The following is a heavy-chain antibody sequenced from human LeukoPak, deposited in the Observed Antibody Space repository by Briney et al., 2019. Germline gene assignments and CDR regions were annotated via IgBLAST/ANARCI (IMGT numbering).Heavy chain of an antibody. V-gene: IGHV3-11*06. CDR2: ISGSGSHT. D-gene: IGHD6-13*01. J-gene: IGHJ4*02. Sequence: GGSLRLSSAASGFTFSDYYMSWIRQAPGKGLEWVSYISGSGSHTTYADSVRGRFTISRDNAKNSLSLQVNSLRADDTAVYYCARVGSTVAAGTPDYWGQGTLVTVSS. CDR3: ARVGSTVAAGTPDY. CDR1: GFTFSDYY.